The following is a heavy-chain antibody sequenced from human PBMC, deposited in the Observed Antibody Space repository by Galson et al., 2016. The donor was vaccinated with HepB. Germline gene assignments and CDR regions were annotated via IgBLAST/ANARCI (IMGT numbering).Heavy chain of an antibody. Sequence: SCKASGYTFTHFAMNWVRQAPGQRPEWLGWIHTNNGHPTYASGHTVRFVFSLDTSVNTAYLKITSLKSEDTAVYYCAKDVDSSNSFYFDSWGQGTLVTVSS. CDR3: AKDVDSSNSFYFDS. CDR2: IHTNNGHP. V-gene: IGHV7-4-1*02. D-gene: IGHD3-22*01. J-gene: IGHJ4*02. CDR1: GYTFTHFA.